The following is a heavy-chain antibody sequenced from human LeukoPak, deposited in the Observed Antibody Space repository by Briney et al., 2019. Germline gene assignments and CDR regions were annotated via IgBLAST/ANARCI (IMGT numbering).Heavy chain of an antibody. CDR3: ARVSGDYYDYVWGSYRRRDY. J-gene: IGHJ4*02. CDR2: INSDGSST. D-gene: IGHD3-16*02. CDR1: GFTFGSYW. Sequence: GGSLGLSCAASGFTFGSYWMHWVRQAPGKGLVWVSRINSDGSSTSYADSVKGRFTISRDNAKNTLYLQMNSLRAEDTAVYYCARVSGDYYDYVWGSYRRRDYWGQGTLVTVSS. V-gene: IGHV3-74*01.